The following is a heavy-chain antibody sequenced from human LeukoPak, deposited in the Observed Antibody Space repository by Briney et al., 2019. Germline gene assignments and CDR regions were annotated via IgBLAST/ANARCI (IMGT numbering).Heavy chain of an antibody. CDR2: IKWNGGST. CDR1: GFTFDDFG. J-gene: IGHJ3*02. CDR3: ARGLNDYGDYERAFDI. V-gene: IGHV3-20*04. Sequence: PGGSLRLSCAASGFTFDDFGMSWVRQAPGKGLEWVSGIKWNGGSTGYADSVKGRLTISRDNAKNSLYLQMNSLRAEDTALYYCARGLNDYGDYERAFDIWGQGTMVTVSS. D-gene: IGHD4-17*01.